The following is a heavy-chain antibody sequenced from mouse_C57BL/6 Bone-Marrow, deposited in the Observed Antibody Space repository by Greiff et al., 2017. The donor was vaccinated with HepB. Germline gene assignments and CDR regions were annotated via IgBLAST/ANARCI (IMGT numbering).Heavy chain of an antibody. CDR3: AREGHLLPLAMDY. CDR2: IYPRDGST. Sequence: VKVVESGPELVKPGASVKLSCKASGYTFTSYDINWVQQRPGQGLEWIGWIYPRDGSTKYNEKFKGKATLTVDTSSSTAYMELHSLTSEDSAVYFCAREGHLLPLAMDYWGQGTSVTVSS. V-gene: IGHV1-85*01. CDR1: GYTFTSYD. D-gene: IGHD1-1*01. J-gene: IGHJ4*01.